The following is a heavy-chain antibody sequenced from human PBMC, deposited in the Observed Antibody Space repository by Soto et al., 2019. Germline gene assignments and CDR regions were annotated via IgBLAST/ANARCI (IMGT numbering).Heavy chain of an antibody. D-gene: IGHD3-22*01. CDR2: ITGSGGST. CDR3: ATGLSVVIAWYFGL. Sequence: EVQLLESGGGLVQPGGSLRLSCAASGLTFSNYAMTWVRQAPGKGLQWVSSITGSGGSTNYADSVKGRFTISRDNSKNTLYLQMNSLRVEDTAVYYCATGLSVVIAWYFGLWGRGTLVTVSS. CDR1: GLTFSNYA. J-gene: IGHJ2*01. V-gene: IGHV3-23*01.